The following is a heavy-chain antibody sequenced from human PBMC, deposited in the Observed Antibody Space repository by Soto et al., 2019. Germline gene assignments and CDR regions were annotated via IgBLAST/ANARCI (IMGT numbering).Heavy chain of an antibody. Sequence: QVQLVQSGAEVKKPGASVKVSCKASGYTFTSYDINWVRQATGQGLEWMGRINPNSGHTGYAQKFQGRVTMTRNTSGSAAYMELSSWRSEDTAVYYCARAMTRRGMDVWGQGGTGSVSS. CDR3: ARAMTRRGMDV. CDR1: GYTFTSYD. V-gene: IGHV1-8*01. J-gene: IGHJ6*02. CDR2: INPNSGHT.